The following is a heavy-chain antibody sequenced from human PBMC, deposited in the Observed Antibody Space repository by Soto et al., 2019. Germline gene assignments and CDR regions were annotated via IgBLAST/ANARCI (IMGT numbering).Heavy chain of an antibody. CDR1: GGSISSSSYY. CDR3: ASWTGTVTTYWFDP. Sequence: SETLSLTCTVSGGSISSSSYYWGWIRQPPGKGLEWIGSIYYSGSTYYNPSLKSRVTISVDTSKNQFSLKLSSVTAADTAVYYCASWTGTVTTYWFDPWGQGTLVTVSS. V-gene: IGHV4-39*01. CDR2: IYYSGST. D-gene: IGHD4-17*01. J-gene: IGHJ5*02.